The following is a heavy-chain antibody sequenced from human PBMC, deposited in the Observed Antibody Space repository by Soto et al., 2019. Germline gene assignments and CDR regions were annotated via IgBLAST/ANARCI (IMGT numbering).Heavy chain of an antibody. V-gene: IGHV3-64*01. CDR1: GFTFSGYS. CDR2: INTNGVNT. CDR3: ARGRVEDSSGWATYFDY. D-gene: IGHD6-19*01. Sequence: EVQLGESGGGLVQPGVSLRLSCAASGFTFSGYSMFWVRQAPGKGLEYVSAINTNGVNTFYAKSVKGRFTISRDNSKNTMYLQMGSLRAEDMAVYYCARGRVEDSSGWATYFDYWGQGNLVTVSS. J-gene: IGHJ4*02.